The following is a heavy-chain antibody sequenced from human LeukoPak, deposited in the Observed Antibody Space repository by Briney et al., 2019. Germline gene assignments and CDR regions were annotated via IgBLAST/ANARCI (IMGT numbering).Heavy chain of an antibody. Sequence: PGGSLRLSCAASGFTFSSYSMNWVRQAPGKGLEWVSSISSSSSYIYYADSVKGRFTISRDNAKNSPYLQMNSLRAEDTAVYYCARDSVAGLDYWGQGTLVTVSS. CDR1: GFTFSSYS. D-gene: IGHD6-19*01. J-gene: IGHJ4*02. CDR3: ARDSVAGLDY. CDR2: ISSSSSYI. V-gene: IGHV3-21*01.